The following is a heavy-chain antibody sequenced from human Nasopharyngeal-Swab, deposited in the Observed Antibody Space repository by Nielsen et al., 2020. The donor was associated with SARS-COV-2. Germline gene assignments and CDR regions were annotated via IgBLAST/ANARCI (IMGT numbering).Heavy chain of an antibody. CDR3: TTSGYDSTSDAFDI. CDR2: IKSKTDGGTT. CDR1: GFTFSNAW. Sequence: GGSLRLSCAASGFTFSNAWMSWVRQAPGKGLEWVGRIKSKTDGGTTDYAAPVKDRFTISRDDSKNTLYLQMNSLKTEDTAVYYCTTSGYDSTSDAFDIWGQGTVVTVSS. V-gene: IGHV3-15*01. J-gene: IGHJ3*02. D-gene: IGHD3-22*01.